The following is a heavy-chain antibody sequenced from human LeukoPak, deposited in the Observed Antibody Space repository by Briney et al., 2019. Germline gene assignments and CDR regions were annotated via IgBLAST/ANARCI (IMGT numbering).Heavy chain of an antibody. Sequence: DSVKGRFTISRDNAKNSLYLQMNSLRDEDTAVYYCATQGSQLMMGDDYWGQGTLVTVSS. V-gene: IGHV3-48*02. D-gene: IGHD6-13*01. CDR3: ATQGSQLMMGDDY. J-gene: IGHJ4*02.